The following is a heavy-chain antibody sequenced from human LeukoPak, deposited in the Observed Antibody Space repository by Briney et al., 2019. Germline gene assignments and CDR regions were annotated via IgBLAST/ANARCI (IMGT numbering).Heavy chain of an antibody. CDR3: AKGPLSWLRLPLDH. D-gene: IGHD5-12*01. CDR2: IRYDGSNK. V-gene: IGHV3-30*02. Sequence: GGSLRLSCAASGFTFSSYGMHWVRQAPGKGLEWVAFIRYDGSNKYYADSVKGRFTISRDNSKDTLYLQMNSLRAEDTAVYYCAKGPLSWLRLPLDHWGQGTLVTVSS. CDR1: GFTFSSYG. J-gene: IGHJ4*02.